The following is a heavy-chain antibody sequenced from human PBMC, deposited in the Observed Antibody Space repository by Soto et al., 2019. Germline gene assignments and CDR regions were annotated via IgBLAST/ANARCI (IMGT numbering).Heavy chain of an antibody. CDR3: ARHRRSYAADAFDI. D-gene: IGHD2-2*01. CDR1: GGSISGSSYY. V-gene: IGHV4-39*01. Sequence: SETLSLTCTVSGGSISGSSYYWGWIRRPPGKGLEWIGSIYYSGSTYYNPSLKSRVTISVDTSKNQFSLKLSSVTAADTAVYYCARHRRSYAADAFDIWGQGTMVTVSS. CDR2: IYYSGST. J-gene: IGHJ3*02.